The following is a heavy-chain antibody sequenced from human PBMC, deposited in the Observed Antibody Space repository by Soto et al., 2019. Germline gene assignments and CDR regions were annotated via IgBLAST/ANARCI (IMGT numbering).Heavy chain of an antibody. CDR3: AREGSSSGPDYEY. J-gene: IGHJ4*02. D-gene: IGHD3-22*01. V-gene: IGHV3-72*01. CDR2: TRNKANSYTT. CDR1: GFTFSDYY. Sequence: EVQLVESGGGLVQPGGSLRLSCAASGFTFSDYYINWVRQAPGKGLEWVGRTRNKANSYTTDYAAFVKGRFTISRDDSKNLIYLQKNSLKTEDTAVYCCAREGSSSGPDYEYWGQGTLVTVSS.